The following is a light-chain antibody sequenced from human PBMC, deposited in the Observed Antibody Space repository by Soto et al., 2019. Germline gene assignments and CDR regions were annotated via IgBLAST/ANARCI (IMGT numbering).Light chain of an antibody. J-gene: IGKJ4*01. CDR2: AAS. V-gene: IGKV1D-16*01. CDR1: QVIKDW. CDR3: QQYNIYPLT. Sequence: DVQMTQSPSSLSASVGDRVTITCRASQVIKDWLAWYQQKPAKAPKSLISAASNLQPGVPSRFSGSGSGTEFTLTITSLQPEDSATYYCQQYNIYPLTFGGGTKVEIK.